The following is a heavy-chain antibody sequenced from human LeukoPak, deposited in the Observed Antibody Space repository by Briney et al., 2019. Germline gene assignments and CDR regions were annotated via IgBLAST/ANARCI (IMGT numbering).Heavy chain of an antibody. CDR3: ATGPYYNILTGHKEYYFDY. V-gene: IGHV4-34*01. D-gene: IGHD3-9*01. Sequence: TSQTLSLTCAVCGGSFSGYYWSWIRQPPGKGLEWIGEINHSGSTNYNPSLKSRVTISVDTSKNQFSLKLSSVTAADTAVYYCATGPYYNILTGHKEYYFDYWGQGTLVTVSS. CDR1: GGSFSGYY. CDR2: INHSGST. J-gene: IGHJ4*02.